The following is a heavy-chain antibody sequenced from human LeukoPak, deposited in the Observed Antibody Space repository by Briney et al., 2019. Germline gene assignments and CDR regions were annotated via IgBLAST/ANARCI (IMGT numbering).Heavy chain of an antibody. J-gene: IGHJ3*02. CDR1: GGSISSYY. CDR3: ARDRHYYGSGLSDAFDI. CDR2: IYYSGST. D-gene: IGHD3-10*01. Sequence: SETLSLTCTVSGGSISSYYWSWIRQPPGKGLEWIGYIYYSGSTNYNPFLKSRVTISVDTSKNQFSLKLSSVTAADTAVYYCARDRHYYGSGLSDAFDIWGQGTMVTVSS. V-gene: IGHV4-59*01.